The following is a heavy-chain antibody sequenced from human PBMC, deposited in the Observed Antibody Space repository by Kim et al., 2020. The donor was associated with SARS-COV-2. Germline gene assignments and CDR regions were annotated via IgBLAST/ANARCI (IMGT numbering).Heavy chain of an antibody. CDR2: INHSGST. V-gene: IGHV4-34*01. CDR3: ARAMVRGVIIHYYGMDV. CDR1: GGSFSGYY. J-gene: IGHJ6*02. Sequence: SETLSLTCAVYGGSFSGYYWSWIRQPPGKGLEWIGEINHSGSTNYNPSLKSRVTISVDTSKNQFSLKLSSVTAADTAVYYCARAMVRGVIIHYYGMDVWGQGTTVAFS. D-gene: IGHD3-10*01.